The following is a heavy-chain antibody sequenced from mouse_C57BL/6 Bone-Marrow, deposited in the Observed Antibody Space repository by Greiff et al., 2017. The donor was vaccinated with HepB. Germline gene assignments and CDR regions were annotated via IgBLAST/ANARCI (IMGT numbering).Heavy chain of an antibody. V-gene: IGHV5-4*03. CDR2: ISDGGSYT. Sequence: EVKLVESGGGLVKPGGSLKLSCAASGFTFSSYAMSWVRQTPEKRLEWVATISDGGSYTYYPDNVKGRFTISRDDAKNNLYLQMSHLKSEDTAMYYCAYRSYYAMDYWGQGTSVTVSS. CDR3: AYRSYYAMDY. J-gene: IGHJ4*01. CDR1: GFTFSSYA.